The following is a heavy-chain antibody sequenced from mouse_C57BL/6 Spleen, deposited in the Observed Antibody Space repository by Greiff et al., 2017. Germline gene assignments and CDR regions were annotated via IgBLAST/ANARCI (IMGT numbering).Heavy chain of an antibody. CDR2: INPRNGGT. J-gene: IGHJ4*01. Sequence: QVQLQQPGTELVQPGASVKLSCKASGYTFTSYWMTWVKQRPGQGLEWIGNINPRNGGTNYNEKFKSKATLTVDTSSSTAYMQLSSLTSEDSAVYYGATWGDDASRVAMDYWGQGTSVTVSS. CDR1: GYTFTSYW. CDR3: ATWGDDASRVAMDY. D-gene: IGHD2-13*01. V-gene: IGHV1-53*01.